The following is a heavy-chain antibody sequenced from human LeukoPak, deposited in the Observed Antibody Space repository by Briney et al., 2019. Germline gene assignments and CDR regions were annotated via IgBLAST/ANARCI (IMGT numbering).Heavy chain of an antibody. CDR3: ARDGAGPLCSGGSCRDY. V-gene: IGHV1-18*01. J-gene: IGHJ4*02. D-gene: IGHD2-15*01. Sequence: PGESLKISCKASGYTFTSYGISWVRQAPGQGLEWMGWISAYNGNTNYAQKLQGRVTMTTDTSTSTAYMELRSLRSDDTAVYYCARDGAGPLCSGGSCRDYWGQGTLVTVSS. CDR1: GYTFTSYG. CDR2: ISAYNGNT.